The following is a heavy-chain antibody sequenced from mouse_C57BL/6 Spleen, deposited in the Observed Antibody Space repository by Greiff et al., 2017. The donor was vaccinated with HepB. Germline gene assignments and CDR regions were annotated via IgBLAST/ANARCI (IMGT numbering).Heavy chain of an antibody. J-gene: IGHJ4*01. CDR3: ARSPYSNYVDYYAMDY. D-gene: IGHD2-5*01. CDR1: GFTFSSYA. Sequence: EVQLVESGGGLVKPGGSLKLSCAASGFTFSSYAMSWVRQTPEKRLEWVATISDGGSYTYYPDNVKGRFTISRDNAKNNLYLQMSHLKSEDTAMYYCARSPYSNYVDYYAMDYWGQGTSVTVSS. V-gene: IGHV5-4*01. CDR2: ISDGGSYT.